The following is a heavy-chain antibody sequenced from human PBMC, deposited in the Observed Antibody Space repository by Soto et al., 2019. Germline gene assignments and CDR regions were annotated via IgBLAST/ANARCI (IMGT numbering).Heavy chain of an antibody. CDR1: GYTFTSYD. Sequence: QVQLVQSGAEVKKPGASVKVSCKASGYTFTSYDINWVRQATGQGLEWMGWMNPNSGNTGYAQKFQGRVTMTRNTSLSTAYMELRSLRSEDTAVYYCARRFALGSSWYEYYYGMDVWGQGTPVTVSS. CDR3: ARRFALGSSWYEYYYGMDV. CDR2: MNPNSGNT. J-gene: IGHJ6*02. V-gene: IGHV1-8*01. D-gene: IGHD6-13*01.